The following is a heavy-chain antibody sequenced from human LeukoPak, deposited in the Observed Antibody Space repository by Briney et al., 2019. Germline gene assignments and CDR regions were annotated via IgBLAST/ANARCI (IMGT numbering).Heavy chain of an antibody. D-gene: IGHD3-22*01. CDR2: IFYSGST. CDR1: GGSISTSNYY. Sequence: SETLSLTCTVSGGSISTSNYYWGWIRQPPGKGLEWIGNIFYSGSTYYNPSLKSRVTISVDTSMNQFSLKLRSVTAADTAVYYCARVVQSTDSSGFYLPEYFQHWGQGTLVTVSS. V-gene: IGHV4-39*07. CDR3: ARVVQSTDSSGFYLPEYFQH. J-gene: IGHJ1*01.